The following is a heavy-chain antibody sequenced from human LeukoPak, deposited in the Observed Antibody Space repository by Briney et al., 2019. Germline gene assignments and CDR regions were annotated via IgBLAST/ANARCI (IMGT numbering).Heavy chain of an antibody. CDR2: TNHSGST. CDR3: ARGPAGVVTPLDY. CDR1: GGSFSGYY. D-gene: IGHD3-3*01. V-gene: IGHV4-34*01. Sequence: SETLSLTCAVYGGSFSGYYWNWIRQPPGKGLEWIGETNHSGSTNYNPSLKSRVNILVDTSKNQFSLKVSSVTAADTAVYYCARGPAGVVTPLDYWGQGTLVTVSS. J-gene: IGHJ4*02.